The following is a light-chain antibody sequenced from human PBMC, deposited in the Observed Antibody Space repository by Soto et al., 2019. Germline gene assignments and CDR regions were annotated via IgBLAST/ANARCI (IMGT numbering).Light chain of an antibody. Sequence: DIQMTQSPSSLSASVGDRVTITCRASQGIRNYLAWFQQKPGKAPRPLIYAASSLQSGVPSKFSGSASGTDFTLTIDNLQPEDSATYYCHQYVSVPPTFGQGTKVEI. V-gene: IGKV1-16*02. CDR2: AAS. CDR1: QGIRNY. J-gene: IGKJ1*01. CDR3: HQYVSVPPT.